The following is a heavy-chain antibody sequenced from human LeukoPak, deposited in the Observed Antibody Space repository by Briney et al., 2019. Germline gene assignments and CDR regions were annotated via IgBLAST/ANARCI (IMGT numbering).Heavy chain of an antibody. V-gene: IGHV3-30*18. CDR2: ISYDGSNK. D-gene: IGHD6-19*01. J-gene: IGHJ4*02. CDR3: AKDRGSYSSGREQPN. CDR1: GFTFSSYG. Sequence: GGSLRLSCAASGFTFSSYGMHWVRQAPGKGLEWVAVISYDGSNKYYADSVKGRFTISRDNSKNTLYLQMNSLRAEDTAVYYCAKDRGSYSSGREQPNWGQGTLVTVSS.